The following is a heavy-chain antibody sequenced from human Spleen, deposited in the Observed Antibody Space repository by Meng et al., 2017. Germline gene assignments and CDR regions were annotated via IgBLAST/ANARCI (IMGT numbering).Heavy chain of an antibody. J-gene: IGHJ4*02. CDR3: ARDEDISAAGKLFGDY. Sequence: CGAGVMMPRSLVKVSSKAFGYNVPDDYTNWVRRAPGQGLEWMGRINPKSGDTHYAQKFQARVTMTGDTSISTAYMELSGLRSDDTAMYYCARDEDISAAGKLFGDYWGQGTLVTVSS. CDR2: INPKSGDT. CDR1: GYNVPDDY. V-gene: IGHV1-2*06. D-gene: IGHD6-25*01.